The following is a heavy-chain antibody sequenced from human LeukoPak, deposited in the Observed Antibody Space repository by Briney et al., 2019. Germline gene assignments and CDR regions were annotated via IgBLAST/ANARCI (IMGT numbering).Heavy chain of an antibody. V-gene: IGHV4-59*08. J-gene: IGHJ4*02. Sequence: SETLSLTCTVSGGSISSYYWSWIRQPPGKGLEWIGYIYYSGSTNYNPSLKSRVTISVDTSKNQFSLKLSSVTAADTAVYYCARHGGYSGYDHEFDYWGQGTLVTVSS. CDR3: ARHGGYSGYDHEFDY. CDR2: IYYSGST. D-gene: IGHD5-12*01. CDR1: GGSISSYY.